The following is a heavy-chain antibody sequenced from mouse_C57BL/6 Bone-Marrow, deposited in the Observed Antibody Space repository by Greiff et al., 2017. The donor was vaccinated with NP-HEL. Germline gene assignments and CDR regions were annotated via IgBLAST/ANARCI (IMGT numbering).Heavy chain of an antibody. J-gene: IGHJ1*03. D-gene: IGHD1-1*01. CDR3: ARKRDYGSSYGYFDV. CDR1: GFSLTSYG. V-gene: IGHV2-2*01. Sequence: VKLVESGPGLVQPSQSLSITCTVSGFSLTSYGVHWVRQSPGKGLEWLGVIWSGGSTDYNAAFISRLSISKDNSKSQVFFKMNSLQADDTAIYYGARKRDYGSSYGYFDVWGTGTTVTVSS. CDR2: IWSGGST.